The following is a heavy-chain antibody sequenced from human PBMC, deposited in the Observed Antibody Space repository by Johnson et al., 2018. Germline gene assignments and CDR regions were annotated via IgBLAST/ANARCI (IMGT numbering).Heavy chain of an antibody. CDR3: ARGFFDSSGFSNPFDI. CDR2: VYHTGST. V-gene: IGHV4-59*02. J-gene: IGHJ3*02. D-gene: IGHD3-22*01. CDR1: GASVRSSY. Sequence: QVQLQESGPGLVKPSETLSLTCTVSGASVRSSYWSWMRQPPEKGLEWLGYVYHTGSTNYNPSLNGRLTLSVDTSKNQFSLKLGSVTAADTGVYYCARGFFDSSGFSNPFDIWGQGTMVPVSS.